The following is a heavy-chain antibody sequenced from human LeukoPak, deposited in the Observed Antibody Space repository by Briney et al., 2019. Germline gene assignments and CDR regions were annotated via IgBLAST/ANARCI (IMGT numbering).Heavy chain of an antibody. CDR3: ARDADYDY. D-gene: IGHD5-12*01. Sequence: PGGSLRLSCTASKFTFSHYGMQWVRQAPGKGLEWVAVISSDGSIKVYADSVKGRFTISRDNSKNTLYLQMNSLRAEDTAVYYCARDADYDYWGQGTLVTVSS. CDR2: ISSDGSIK. J-gene: IGHJ4*02. CDR1: KFTFSHYG. V-gene: IGHV3-30*03.